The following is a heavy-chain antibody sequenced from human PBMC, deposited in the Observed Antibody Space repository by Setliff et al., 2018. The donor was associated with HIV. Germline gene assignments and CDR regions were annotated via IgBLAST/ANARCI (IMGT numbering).Heavy chain of an antibody. Sequence: LSLTCAVYGGSFSDYYWTWIRQSPGKGLEWIGEVNHRGSTNYNPSLKSHVTVSVDTSKNQFSLKLGSVTAADTAVYYCARESPSSSWFYLDFWGQGTLVTVSS. CDR2: VNHRGST. CDR3: ARESPSSSWFYLDF. CDR1: GGSFSDYY. J-gene: IGHJ4*02. D-gene: IGHD6-13*01. V-gene: IGHV4-34*01.